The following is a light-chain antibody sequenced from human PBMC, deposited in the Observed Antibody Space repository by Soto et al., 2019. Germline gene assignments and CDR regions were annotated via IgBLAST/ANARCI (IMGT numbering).Light chain of an antibody. J-gene: IGKJ4*01. CDR3: QQRSVWPLT. V-gene: IGKV3-11*01. CDR2: DSS. CDR1: QSVSSY. Sequence: EIVLTQFPATLSLSPGDGATLSCRASQSVSSYLAWYQQKRGQAPRLLIYDSSHRATGIPSRFSGSGSGTDFSLIISSLEPEDCAVYYCQQRSVWPLTFGGGTRVEIK.